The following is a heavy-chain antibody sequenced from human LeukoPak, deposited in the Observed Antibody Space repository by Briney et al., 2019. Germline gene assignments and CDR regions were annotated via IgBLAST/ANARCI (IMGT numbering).Heavy chain of an antibody. J-gene: IGHJ4*02. Sequence: SETLSLTCTVSGGSISSGSYYWSWIRQPAGKGLEWIGRIYTSGSTNYNPSLKSRVTISVDTSKNQFSLKLSSVTAADTAVYYCARDSGVSNPYDYWGQGTLVTVSS. CDR3: ARDSGVSNPYDY. CDR2: IYTSGST. D-gene: IGHD2-8*01. V-gene: IGHV4-61*02. CDR1: GGSISSGSYY.